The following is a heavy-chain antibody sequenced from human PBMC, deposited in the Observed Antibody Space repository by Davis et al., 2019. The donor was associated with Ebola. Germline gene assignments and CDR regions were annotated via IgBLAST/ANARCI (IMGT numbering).Heavy chain of an antibody. D-gene: IGHD3-16*02. CDR3: ARYDYVCGSYP. J-gene: IGHJ4*02. V-gene: IGHV3-64*01. Sequence: PAGSLSLSCAASGFTISSYAMHWVRQAPGKGLEYVSAISSNGGSTYYANSAKCRFTISRDNSKNTLYLQMGSLRAEDMAVYYCARYDYVCGSYPWGQGTLVTVSS. CDR1: GFTISSYA. CDR2: ISSNGGST.